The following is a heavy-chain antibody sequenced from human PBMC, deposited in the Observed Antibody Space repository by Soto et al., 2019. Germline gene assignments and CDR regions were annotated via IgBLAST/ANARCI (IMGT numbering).Heavy chain of an antibody. CDR2: IYPGDSDI. V-gene: IGHV5-51*01. CDR1: GYXFTTYC. CDR3: ARQAYRYDTNSLCY. J-gene: IGHJ4*02. Sequence: DXLKIYCKSSGYXFTTYCLGWVRYMPGKGLEWMGVIYPGDSDIRFSPSFQGQVTISADMSLSTAYLQWSSMRVSDTAMYYCARQAYRYDTNSLCYWGKGRLGTVSS. D-gene: IGHD3-22*01.